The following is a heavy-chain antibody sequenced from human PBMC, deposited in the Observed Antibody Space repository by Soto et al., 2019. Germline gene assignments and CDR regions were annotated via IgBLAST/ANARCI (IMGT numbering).Heavy chain of an antibody. CDR2: IHYTGTT. CDR3: ARDRVPGSR. CDR1: GDSMSGYY. V-gene: IGHV4-59*01. Sequence: SETLSLTCTVSGDSMSGYYWSWIRQPPGKGLEWIGCIHYTGTTNYSPSLKSRVTLSLDTSQNQFSLMLSSVTLADTAVYYCARDRVPGSRWGQGTLVTVSS. D-gene: IGHD3-10*01. J-gene: IGHJ4*02.